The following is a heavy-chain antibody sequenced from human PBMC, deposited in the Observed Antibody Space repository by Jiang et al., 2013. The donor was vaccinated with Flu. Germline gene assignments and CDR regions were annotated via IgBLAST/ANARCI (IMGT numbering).Heavy chain of an antibody. V-gene: IGHV5-51*01. D-gene: IGHD6-13*01. Sequence: GAEVKKPGESLKISCKGSGYSFTSYWIGWVRQMPGKGLEWMGIIYPGDSDTRYSPSFQGQVTISADKSISTAYLQWSSLKARTPPSYYCAETGERGAAGTATFDYWGQGTLVTVSS. CDR1: GYSFTSYW. CDR2: IYPGDSDT. CDR3: AETGERGAAGTATFDY. J-gene: IGHJ4*02.